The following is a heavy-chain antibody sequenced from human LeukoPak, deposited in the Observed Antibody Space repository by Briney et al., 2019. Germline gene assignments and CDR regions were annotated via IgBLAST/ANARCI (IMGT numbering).Heavy chain of an antibody. D-gene: IGHD4-17*01. V-gene: IGHV1-3*01. CDR2: INAGNGDT. CDR3: ARVPTTVTTTFDY. CDR1: GYTFTSYA. Sequence: ASVNVSCKAPGYTFTSYAINWVRQAPGQRLEWMGWINAGNGDTKYSQNFQGRVTITRDTSASTAYMELNSLRSEDTAVYYCARVPTTVTTTFDYWGQGTLVTVSS. J-gene: IGHJ4*02.